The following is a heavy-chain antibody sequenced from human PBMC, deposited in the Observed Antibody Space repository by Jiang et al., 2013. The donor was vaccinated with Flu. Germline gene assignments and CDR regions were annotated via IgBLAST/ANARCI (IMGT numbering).Heavy chain of an antibody. CDR2: AYNGNT. V-gene: IGHV1-18*01. D-gene: IGHD1-14*01. J-gene: IGHJ6*02. Sequence: AYNGNTNYAQKLQGRVTMTTDTSTSTAYMELRSLRSDDTAVYYCASYRVPTKNYYYYYGMDVWGQGTTVTVSS. CDR3: ASYRVPTKNYYYYYGMDV.